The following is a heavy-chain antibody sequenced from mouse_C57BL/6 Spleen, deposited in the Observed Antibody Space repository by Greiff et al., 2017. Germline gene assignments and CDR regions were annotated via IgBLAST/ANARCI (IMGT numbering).Heavy chain of an antibody. V-gene: IGHV1-69*01. J-gene: IGHJ1*03. D-gene: IGHD1-1*01. CDR2: IDPSDSYT. Sequence: QVQLQQPGAELVMPGASVKLSCKASGYTFTSYWMHWVKQRPGQGLEWIGEIDPSDSYTNYNQKFKGKSTLTVDKSSSPAYMQLSSLTSEDSAVYYCARGGYGSSYWYFDVWGTGTTVTVSS. CDR1: GYTFTSYW. CDR3: ARGGYGSSYWYFDV.